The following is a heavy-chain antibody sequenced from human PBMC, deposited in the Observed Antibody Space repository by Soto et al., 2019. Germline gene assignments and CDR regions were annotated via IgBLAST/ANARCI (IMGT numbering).Heavy chain of an antibody. V-gene: IGHV3-15*07. CDR2: IKRKTDGGTT. J-gene: IGHJ4*01. CDR1: GLTLSNAG. CDR3: PTDSYITMIVVLFDY. D-gene: IGHD3-22*01. Sequence: ARSLRLSCAASGLTLSNAGINWVRQDTGKGMEWVGRIKRKTDGGTTDFAAPVKGRFAISREDSKNMVYLQMDNLNTEETGIFFFPTDSYITMIVVLFDYWGHGTLVTVSS.